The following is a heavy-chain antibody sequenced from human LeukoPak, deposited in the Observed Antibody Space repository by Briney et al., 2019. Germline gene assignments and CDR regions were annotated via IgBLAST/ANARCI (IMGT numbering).Heavy chain of an antibody. CDR3: AKDSVWFGELLV. V-gene: IGHV3-9*01. CDR2: ISWNSGSI. J-gene: IGHJ4*02. Sequence: PGRSLRLSCAASGFTFDDYAMHWVRQAPGKGLEWVSGISWNSGSIGYADSVKGRFTISRDNAKNSLYLQMNSLRAEDTAVYYCAKDSVWFGELLVWGQGTLVTVSS. CDR1: GFTFDDYA. D-gene: IGHD3-10*01.